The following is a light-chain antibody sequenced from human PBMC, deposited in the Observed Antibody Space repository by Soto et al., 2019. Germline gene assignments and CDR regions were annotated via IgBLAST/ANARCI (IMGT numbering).Light chain of an antibody. V-gene: IGLV2-8*01. CDR2: EVS. J-gene: IGLJ1*01. Sequence: QSALTQPPSASGAPGQSISISCTGTSSDVGGCKFVSWYQQYPGKAPKLIIYEVSKRPSGVPDRFSGSKSGNTASLTVSGLRAEDEADYYCSSCAGSNNPYVFGTGTKVTVL. CDR3: SSCAGSNNPYV. CDR1: SSDVGGCKF.